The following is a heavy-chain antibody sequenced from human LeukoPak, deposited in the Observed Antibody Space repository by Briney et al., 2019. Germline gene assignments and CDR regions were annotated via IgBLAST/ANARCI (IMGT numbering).Heavy chain of an antibody. CDR2: YDPEDYER. J-gene: IGHJ4*02. CDR1: GYILSELS. CDR3: APYIVAANVFDY. D-gene: IGHD1-26*01. V-gene: IGHV1-24*01. Sequence: ASVKVSCKVSGYILSELSINWLRQAPGKGLEWMGGYDPEDYERVYAQKFQGRVTMTEDTSAETAYMELSSLKSEDTAVYFCAPYIVAANVFDYWGQGTLVTVSS.